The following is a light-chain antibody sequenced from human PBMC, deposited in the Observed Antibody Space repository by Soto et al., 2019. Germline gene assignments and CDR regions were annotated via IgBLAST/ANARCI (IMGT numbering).Light chain of an antibody. CDR1: SSDVGGHNY. CDR3: SSYTSTNTWV. CDR2: EVS. Sequence: QSALTQPASVSGSPGQSITISCTGTSSDVGGHNYVSWYQQHPGKAPKFIIFEVSNRPSGVSNRFSGSKSGRTASLTISGLQAEAEADYYCSSYTSTNTWVFGGGTKLTVL. V-gene: IGLV2-14*01. J-gene: IGLJ3*02.